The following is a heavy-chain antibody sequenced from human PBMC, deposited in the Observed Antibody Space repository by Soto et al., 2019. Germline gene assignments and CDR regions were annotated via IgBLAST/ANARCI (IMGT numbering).Heavy chain of an antibody. CDR3: ARVTGGWWVVEY. CDR2: ISTEGNT. CDR1: GFTVSRNY. J-gene: IGHJ4*02. V-gene: IGHV3-53*01. D-gene: IGHD2-15*01. Sequence: EVQLVESGGGLIQTGGSLRLSCGASGFTVSRNYMGWVRQAPGKGLEWVSLISTEGNTFFADSVKGRFTISRDNLHNTLYLQMNNLRVEDTAVYYCARVTGGWWVVEYWGRGTLVTVSS.